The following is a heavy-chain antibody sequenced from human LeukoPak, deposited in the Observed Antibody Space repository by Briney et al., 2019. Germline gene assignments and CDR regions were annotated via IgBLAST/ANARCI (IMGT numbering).Heavy chain of an antibody. D-gene: IGHD3-9*01. CDR1: GGTFSSYA. CDR2: IIPIFGTA. Sequence: GASVKVSCKASGGTFSSYAISWVRQAPGQGLEWMGGIIPIFGTANYAQKFQGRVTITADESTSTAYMELSSVRSEDTAVYYCARDRLRYFDSSELVDYWGQGTLVTVSS. CDR3: ARDRLRYFDSSELVDY. J-gene: IGHJ4*02. V-gene: IGHV1-69*13.